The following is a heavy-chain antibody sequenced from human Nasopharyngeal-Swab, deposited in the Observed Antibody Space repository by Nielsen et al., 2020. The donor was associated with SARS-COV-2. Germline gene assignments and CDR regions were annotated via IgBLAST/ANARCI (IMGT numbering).Heavy chain of an antibody. CDR2: INPSGGST. CDR1: GYTFTSYY. D-gene: IGHD3-22*01. J-gene: IGHJ5*02. Sequence: ASVKVSCKASGYTFTSYYMHWVRQAPGQGLEWMGIINPSGGSTSYAQKFQGRVTMTRDTSTSTVYMELSSLRSEDTAMYYCARDIALYDSSGYRANWFDPWGQGTLVTVSS. CDR3: ARDIALYDSSGYRANWFDP. V-gene: IGHV1-46*01.